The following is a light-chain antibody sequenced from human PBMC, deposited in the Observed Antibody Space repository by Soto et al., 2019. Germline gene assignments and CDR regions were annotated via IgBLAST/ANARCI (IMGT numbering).Light chain of an antibody. J-gene: IGKJ5*01. V-gene: IGKV1-39*01. CDR3: QQANSFPIT. Sequence: DIQMTQSPSSLSASVGDRVTITCRASQSISSYLNWYQQKPGKAPKLLSYAASSLQSGVPSRFSGSGSGTDFTLTISSLQPEDFATYYCQQANSFPITFGQGTRL. CDR1: QSISSY. CDR2: AAS.